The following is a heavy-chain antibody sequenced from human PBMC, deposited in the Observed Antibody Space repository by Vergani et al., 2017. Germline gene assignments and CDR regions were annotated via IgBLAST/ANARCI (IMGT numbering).Heavy chain of an antibody. CDR3: AKYPCIPTTRHYYAMDV. CDR2: ISPGASTV. D-gene: IGHD1-1*01. V-gene: IGHV3-11*04. CDR1: GFKFSDHY. J-gene: IGHJ6*02. Sequence: LEESGGGSVKPGGSLRLSCAASGFKFSDHYMSWIRQAPGKGLEWVSHISPGASTVSYTDSVTGRFTVSRDNDNNSLTLDMTTLRVEDTAFYYCAKYPCIPTTRHYYAMDVWGQGTTVTFSS.